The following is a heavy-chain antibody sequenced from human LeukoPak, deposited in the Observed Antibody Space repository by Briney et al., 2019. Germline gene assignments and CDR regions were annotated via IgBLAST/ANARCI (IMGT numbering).Heavy chain of an antibody. CDR3: AREEAIAAGGTFFDY. D-gene: IGHD6-13*01. CDR2: ISSSSSDI. V-gene: IGHV3-21*04. J-gene: IGHJ4*02. Sequence: GGSLRLSCAASGFTFSSYSMNWVRQAPGKGLEWVSSISSSSSDIYYADSVKGRFTISRDNAKNSLYLQMNSLRAEDTAAYYCAREEAIAAGGTFFDYWGQGTLVTVSS. CDR1: GFTFSSYS.